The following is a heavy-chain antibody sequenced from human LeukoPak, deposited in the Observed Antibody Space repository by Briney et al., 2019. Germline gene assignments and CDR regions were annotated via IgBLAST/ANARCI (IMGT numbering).Heavy chain of an antibody. CDR2: INPSGGST. J-gene: IGHJ4*02. V-gene: IGHV1-46*01. CDR1: GYTFTSYY. Sequence: GASVKVSCKASGYTFTSYYMHWVRQAPGQGLEWMGVINPSGGSTSYAQKFQGRVTMTRDTSTSTVYMELSSLRSEDTAVYYCARGMNGVVVPAAILRRGWEYWAQGTLVTVSS. CDR3: ARGMNGVVVPAAILRRGWEY. D-gene: IGHD2-2*02.